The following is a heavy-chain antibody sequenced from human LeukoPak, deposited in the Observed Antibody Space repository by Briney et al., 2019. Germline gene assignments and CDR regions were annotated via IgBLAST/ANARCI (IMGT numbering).Heavy chain of an antibody. D-gene: IGHD5-12*01. J-gene: IGHJ4*02. CDR1: VGSISSYY. Sequence: SETLSLTCTVSVGSISSYYWSWIRQPPGKGLEWIGYIYYSGSTIYNPSLKSRVTISVDTSTNQFSLKLSSVTAADTDVYYCARLTGYDWESSYDYWGQGTLVTVSS. CDR2: IYYSGST. V-gene: IGHV4-59*01. CDR3: ARLTGYDWESSYDY.